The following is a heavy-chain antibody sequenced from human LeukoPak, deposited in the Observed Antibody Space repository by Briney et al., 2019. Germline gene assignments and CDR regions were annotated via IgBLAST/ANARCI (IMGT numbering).Heavy chain of an antibody. CDR1: GGTFSSYA. D-gene: IGHD3-22*01. CDR3: ARGGSSGYYSTPGNFDY. Sequence: GASVKVSCKASGGTFSSYAISWVRQAPGQGLEWMGGIIPIFGTANYAQKFQGRVTMTRDTSTSTVYMELSSLRSEDTAVYYCARGGSSGYYSTPGNFDYWGQGTLVTVSS. CDR2: IIPIFGTA. J-gene: IGHJ4*02. V-gene: IGHV1-69*05.